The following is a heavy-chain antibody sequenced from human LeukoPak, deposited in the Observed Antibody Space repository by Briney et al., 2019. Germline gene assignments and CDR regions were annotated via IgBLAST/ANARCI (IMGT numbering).Heavy chain of an antibody. CDR3: ARVDFWSGYPDY. V-gene: IGHV4-61*02. CDR2: IYTSGST. J-gene: IGHJ4*02. CDR1: GGSISSGSYY. D-gene: IGHD3-3*01. Sequence: SETLSLTCTVSGGSISSGSYYWSWIRQPAGKGLEWIVRIYTSGSTNYNPSLKSRVTISVDTSKNQFSLKLSSVTAADTAVYYCARVDFWSGYPDYWGQGTLVTVSS.